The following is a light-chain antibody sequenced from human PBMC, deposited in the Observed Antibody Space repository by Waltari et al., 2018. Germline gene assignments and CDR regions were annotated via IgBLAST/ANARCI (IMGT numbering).Light chain of an antibody. V-gene: IGKV4-1*01. J-gene: IGKJ2*01. CDR1: QSVLYTSNIKKY. CDR2: WAS. CDR3: QQYYSTPYT. Sequence: DIVMTQSPDSLAVSLGEMATIHCKSSQSVLYTSNIKKYLAWYQQQPRQPPKLLNYWASTRESGGPDRFSGSESVTDFTLSISSLQAEDGAVYYCQQYYSTPYTFGQGTKLEIK.